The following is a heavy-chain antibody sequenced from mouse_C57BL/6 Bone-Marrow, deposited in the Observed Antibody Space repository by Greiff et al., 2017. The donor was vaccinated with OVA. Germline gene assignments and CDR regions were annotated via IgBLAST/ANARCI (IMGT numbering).Heavy chain of an antibody. Sequence: QVQLKESGPGLVAPSQSLSITCTVSGFSFTSYGIHWVRQPPGKGLEWLVVIWSDGSTTYNSALKSRLNISKDNSKSQVFLKMNSLQTDDTAMYYCARQVYYSNPYYAMDYWGQGTSVTVSS. J-gene: IGHJ4*01. V-gene: IGHV2-6-1*01. D-gene: IGHD2-5*01. CDR1: GFSFTSYG. CDR3: ARQVYYSNPYYAMDY. CDR2: IWSDGST.